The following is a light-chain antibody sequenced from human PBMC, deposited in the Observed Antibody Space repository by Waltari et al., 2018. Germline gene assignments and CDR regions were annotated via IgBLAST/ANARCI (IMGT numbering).Light chain of an antibody. CDR1: ALPKQY. Sequence: SYELTQPPSVSVSPGQTAKIPCSGDALPKQYAYWYQQRPGQDPVMVISKATERPSGIPERFSGTGSGTTVTLIISGVQAEDEADYYCQSADSSGTYWVFGGGTKLTVL. V-gene: IGLV3-25*03. J-gene: IGLJ3*02. CDR2: KAT. CDR3: QSADSSGTYWV.